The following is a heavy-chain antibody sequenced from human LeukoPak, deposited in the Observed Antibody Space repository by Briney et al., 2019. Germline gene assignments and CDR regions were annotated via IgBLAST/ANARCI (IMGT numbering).Heavy chain of an antibody. D-gene: IGHD3-22*01. CDR3: ARDWGAYYHFFDY. CDR2: IKQDGSER. J-gene: IGHJ4*02. Sequence: GGSLRLSCAASGFIMSVYWMSWVRQAPGKGLEWVGNIKQDGSERHYVDSVKGRFTISRDNAKKSLYLQINSLRAEDTAVYYCARDWGAYYHFFDYWGEGTLVTVSS. V-gene: IGHV3-7*01. CDR1: GFIMSVYW.